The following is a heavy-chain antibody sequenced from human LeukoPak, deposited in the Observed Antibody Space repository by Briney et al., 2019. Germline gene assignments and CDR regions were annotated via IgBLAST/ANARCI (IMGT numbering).Heavy chain of an antibody. J-gene: IGHJ4*02. V-gene: IGHV1-46*01. CDR1: GYTFTSNY. CDR2: ISPSGGST. Sequence: GASVKVSCKAFGYTFTSNYMHWVRQAPGQGPEWMGVISPSGGSTTYAQKFQGRVTLTRDMSTSTAYMELSSLRSEDTAVYYCAGGRTDIVVVPATLRNYYFDYWGQGTLVTVSS. CDR3: AGGRTDIVVVPATLRNYYFDY. D-gene: IGHD2-2*01.